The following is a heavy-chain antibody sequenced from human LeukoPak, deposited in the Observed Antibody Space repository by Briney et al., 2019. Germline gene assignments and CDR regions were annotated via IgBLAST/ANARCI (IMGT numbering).Heavy chain of an antibody. CDR3: AKDLFYDSSGYYDGIWDY. Sequence: GGSLRLSCAASGFTFSSYAMSWVRQAPGKGLEWVSAISGSGGSTYYADSVKGRFTISRDNSKNTLYLQMNSLRAGDTAVYYCAKDLFYDSSGYYDGIWDYWGQGTLVTVSS. CDR1: GFTFSSYA. CDR2: ISGSGGST. J-gene: IGHJ4*02. D-gene: IGHD3-22*01. V-gene: IGHV3-23*01.